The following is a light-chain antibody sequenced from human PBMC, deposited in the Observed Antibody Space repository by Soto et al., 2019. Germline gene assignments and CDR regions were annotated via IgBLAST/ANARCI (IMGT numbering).Light chain of an antibody. CDR3: QQYNNRPST. CDR1: QSVSSN. CDR2: GSS. J-gene: IGKJ1*01. Sequence: EIVMTQTPATLSVSPGERATLSCRASQSVSSNLAWYQQKPGQAPRILIYGSSTRATGIPARFSGSGSGTEFTLTISSLQTEGFAVYYCQQYNNRPSTCGQGTKVEIK. V-gene: IGKV3-15*01.